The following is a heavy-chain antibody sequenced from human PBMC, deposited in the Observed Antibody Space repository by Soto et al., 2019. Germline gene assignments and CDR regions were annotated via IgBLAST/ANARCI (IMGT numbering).Heavy chain of an antibody. CDR3: ARSSETYDFWSGYYLGNYYYYYIDV. V-gene: IGHV1-8*01. J-gene: IGHJ6*03. Sequence: ASVKVSCKASGYTFTSYDIKWVRQAPGQGVEGMGWMTPNSGNTGYAQKFQGRVTMTRNTSISTAYMELSSLRSEDTAVYYCARSSETYDFWSGYYLGNYYYYYIDVWGKGTTVTVSS. D-gene: IGHD3-3*01. CDR1: GYTFTSYD. CDR2: MTPNSGNT.